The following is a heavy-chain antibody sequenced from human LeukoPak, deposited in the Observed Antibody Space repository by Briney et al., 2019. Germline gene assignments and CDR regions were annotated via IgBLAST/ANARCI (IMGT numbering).Heavy chain of an antibody. J-gene: IGHJ3*02. V-gene: IGHV1-18*01. CDR2: ISAYNGNT. CDR3: ARDGYYDILGAFDI. CDR1: GYTFTSYG. Sequence: ASVKVSCKASGYTFTSYGISWVRQAPGQGLEWMGWISAYNGNTNYAQKLQGRVTMTTDTSTSTASMELRSLRSDDTAVYYCARDGYYDILGAFDIWGQGTMVTVSS. D-gene: IGHD3-22*01.